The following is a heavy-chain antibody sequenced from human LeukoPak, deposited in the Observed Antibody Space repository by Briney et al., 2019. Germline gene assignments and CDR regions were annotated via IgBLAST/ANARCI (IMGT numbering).Heavy chain of an antibody. J-gene: IGHJ4*02. D-gene: IGHD3-10*01. V-gene: IGHV3-66*02. Sequence: GGSLRLSCAASGFTVSSNYMNWVRQAPGKGLEWISVIYSSGRTYYADAVKGRFTISTDKSKNTLSLQMNSLGADDTAVYYCARGLYDSGTYCPFYFDSWGQGTLVSVSS. CDR3: ARGLYDSGTYCPFYFDS. CDR2: IYSSGRT. CDR1: GFTVSSNY.